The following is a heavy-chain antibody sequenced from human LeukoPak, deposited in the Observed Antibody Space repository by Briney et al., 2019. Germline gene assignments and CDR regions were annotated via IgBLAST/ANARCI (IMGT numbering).Heavy chain of an antibody. V-gene: IGHV3-23*01. J-gene: IGHJ5*02. Sequence: GGSLRLSCAASGFTFSNYGMSWVRQAPGKGLEWVSGISGSGGSTYYADSVKGRFTISRDNSKNTLYLQMNSLRAEDTAVYYCVKDRDGDFNWFDPWGQGTLVTVSS. CDR2: ISGSGGST. D-gene: IGHD3-10*01. CDR3: VKDRDGDFNWFDP. CDR1: GFTFSNYG.